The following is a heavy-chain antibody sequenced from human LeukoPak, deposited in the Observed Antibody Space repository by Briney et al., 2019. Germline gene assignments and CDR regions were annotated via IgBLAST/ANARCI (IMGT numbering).Heavy chain of an antibody. V-gene: IGHV3-21*01. J-gene: IGHJ4*02. CDR1: GFTVSSNY. CDR3: ARDFGPTRSGGATYLYFDY. CDR2: ISSSSSYI. D-gene: IGHD1-26*01. Sequence: GGSLRLSCAASGFTVSSNYMNWVRQAPGKGLEWVSSISSSSSYIYYADSVKGRFTISRDNAKNSLYLQMNSLRAEDTAVYYCARDFGPTRSGGATYLYFDYWGQGTLVTVSS.